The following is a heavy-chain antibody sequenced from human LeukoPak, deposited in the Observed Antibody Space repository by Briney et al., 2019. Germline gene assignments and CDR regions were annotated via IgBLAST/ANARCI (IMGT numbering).Heavy chain of an antibody. D-gene: IGHD3-22*01. CDR2: INPNSGGT. J-gene: IGHJ6*02. CDR1: GYTFTGYY. CDR3: ARDSNYYDSSGYYYNYYGMDV. Sequence: ASVKVSCKASGYTFTGYYMHWVRQAPGQGLEWMGWINPNSGGTNYAQKFQGWVTMTRDTSISTAYMELSRLRSDDTAVYYCARDSNYYDSSGYYYNYYGMDVWGQGTTVTVSS. V-gene: IGHV1-2*04.